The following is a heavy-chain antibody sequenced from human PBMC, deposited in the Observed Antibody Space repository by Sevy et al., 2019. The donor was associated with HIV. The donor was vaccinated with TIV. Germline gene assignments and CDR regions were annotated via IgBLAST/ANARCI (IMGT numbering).Heavy chain of an antibody. V-gene: IGHV3-33*05. CDR3: AGENLHWFDP. CDR1: GFTFYTYG. CDR2: ISYDGGNE. J-gene: IGHJ5*01. Sequence: GGSLRLSCAASGFTFYTYGMHWVRQAPGKGLEWVAVISYDGGNEHYADSVKGRFTISRDNSKNTVYLQMNSLRAEDMAVYYCAGENLHWFDPWGQGTLVTVSS.